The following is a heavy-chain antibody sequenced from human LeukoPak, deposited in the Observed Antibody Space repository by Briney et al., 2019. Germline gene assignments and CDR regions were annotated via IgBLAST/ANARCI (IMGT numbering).Heavy chain of an antibody. V-gene: IGHV1-69*13. J-gene: IGHJ6*02. CDR3: ARGRYDFWSGLAVHYYYGRDV. CDR2: IIPIFGTA. CDR1: GYTFTGYY. Sequence: ASVKVSCKVSGYTFTGYYLHWVRQAPGQGLEWMGGIIPIFGTANYAQKFQGRVTITADESTSTAYMELSSLRSEDTAVYYCARGRYDFWSGLAVHYYYGRDVWGQGTTVTVSS. D-gene: IGHD3-3*01.